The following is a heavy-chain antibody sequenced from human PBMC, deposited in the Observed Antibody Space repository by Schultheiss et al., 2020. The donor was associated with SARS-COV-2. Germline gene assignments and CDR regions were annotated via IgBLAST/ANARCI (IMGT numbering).Heavy chain of an antibody. D-gene: IGHD3-10*01. J-gene: IGHJ5*02. Sequence: SETLSLTCTVSGDSISPHYWSWIRQAPGKGLEWIGYVHYSGSTNYNPALKSRVTISIDTSKRQFSLKMSSMTAADTAVYYCARDLRGRFDPWGQGTLVTVSS. CDR3: ARDLRGRFDP. V-gene: IGHV4-59*11. CDR1: GDSISPHY. CDR2: VHYSGST.